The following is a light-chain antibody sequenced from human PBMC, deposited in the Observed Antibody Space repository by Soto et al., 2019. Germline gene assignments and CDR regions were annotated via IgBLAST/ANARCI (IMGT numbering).Light chain of an antibody. CDR1: QDISNY. CDR2: DAS. J-gene: IGKJ4*01. CDR3: QQYDNLPLT. V-gene: IGKV1-33*01. Sequence: IQMTQSPSSLSASVGDRVTITFHASQDISNYLNWYQQKPGKAPKLLIYDASNLETGVPSRFSGSGSGTDFTFTISSLQPEDIATYYCQQYDNLPLTFGGGTKVDI.